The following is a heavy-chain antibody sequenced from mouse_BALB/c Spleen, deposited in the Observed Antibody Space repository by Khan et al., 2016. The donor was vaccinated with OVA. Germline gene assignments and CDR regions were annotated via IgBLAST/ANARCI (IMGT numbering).Heavy chain of an antibody. CDR1: GYSITSDYA. D-gene: IGHD2-12*01. CDR2: ISSSGST. V-gene: IGHV3-2*02. Sequence: VQLKESGPGLVKPSQSLSLTCTVTGYSITSDYAWNWIRQFPGNKLEWMGYISSSGSTNYNPALKSRISITRDTSKNQFFLQLNSVTTEDTATYYWARDVSRYSYAVDYWGQGATVTVAS. J-gene: IGHJ4*01. CDR3: ARDVSRYSYAVDY.